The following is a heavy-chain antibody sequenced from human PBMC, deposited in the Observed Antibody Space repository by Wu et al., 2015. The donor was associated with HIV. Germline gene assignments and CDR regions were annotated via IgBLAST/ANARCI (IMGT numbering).Heavy chain of an antibody. CDR3: ATSHYGSGLPNFYYYYAMDV. CDR1: GYTITTYD. Sequence: QVQLVQSGAEVQKPGASVKVSCQASGYTITTYDFNWVRQAPGQGLEWMGWMNSNNGKTGYGQKFQGRVAMTRNISTRTAYMELSGLKSEDTAVYYCATSHYGSGLPNFYYYYAMDVWAKGPRSPSP. CDR2: MNSNNGKT. D-gene: IGHD3-10*01. J-gene: IGHJ6*02. V-gene: IGHV1-8*01.